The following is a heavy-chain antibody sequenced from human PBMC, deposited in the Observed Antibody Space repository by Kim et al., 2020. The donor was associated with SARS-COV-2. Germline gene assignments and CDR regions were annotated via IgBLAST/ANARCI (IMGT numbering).Heavy chain of an antibody. CDR1: GFTFSSYS. D-gene: IGHD3-16*01. CDR3: ARDPVGNVNDHGGIEPPGHV. Sequence: GGSLRLSCAASGFTFSSYSMNWVRQAPGKGLEWVSSISSSSSYIYYADSVKGRFTISRDNAKNSLYLQMNSLRAEDTAVYYCARDPVGNVNDHGGIEPPGHVWGQRTTVTVSS. J-gene: IGHJ6*02. V-gene: IGHV3-21*01. CDR2: ISSSSSYI.